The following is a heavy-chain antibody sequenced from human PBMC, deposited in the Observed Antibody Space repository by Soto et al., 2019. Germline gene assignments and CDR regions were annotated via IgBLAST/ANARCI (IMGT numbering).Heavy chain of an antibody. Sequence: SETLSLTCTVPGGSISSGDYYWSWIRQPPGKGLEWIGYIYYSGNTYYTPSLKSRATISVDTSKNQFSLRLSSVTVTDTAVYYCARQGCTSASCPWGWFDPWGQGTLVTVSS. CDR1: GGSISSGDYY. CDR2: IYYSGNT. J-gene: IGHJ5*02. D-gene: IGHD2-2*01. CDR3: ARQGCTSASCPWGWFDP. V-gene: IGHV4-30-4*01.